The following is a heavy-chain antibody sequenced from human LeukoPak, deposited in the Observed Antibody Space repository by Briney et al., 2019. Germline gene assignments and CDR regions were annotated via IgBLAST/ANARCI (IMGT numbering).Heavy chain of an antibody. V-gene: IGHV1-8*01. CDR2: MNPNSGNT. CDR3: ARAICHALLWFGEPIVGDYFDY. D-gene: IGHD3-10*01. J-gene: IGHJ4*02. Sequence: ASVKVSCKASGYTFTSYDINWVRQATGQGLEWMGWMNPNSGNTGYAQKFPGRVTMTRNTSISTTYMELSRLRSEDPAVYYCARAICHALLWFGEPIVGDYFDYWGQGTLVGISS. CDR1: GYTFTSYD.